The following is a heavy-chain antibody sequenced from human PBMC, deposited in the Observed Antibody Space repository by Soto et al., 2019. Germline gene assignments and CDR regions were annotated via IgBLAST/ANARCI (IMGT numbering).Heavy chain of an antibody. CDR1: GYTYY. CDR3: ARAVTEYTPADY. Sequence: ASVKVSCKASGYTYYIHWVRQAPVQGLEWMGIINPSGDSTTYAQKFQGRVTMTRDTSTSTVYMELSSLTSEDTAVYYCARAVTEYTPADYWGQGTQVTVSS. V-gene: IGHV1-46*01. CDR2: INPSGDST. J-gene: IGHJ4*02. D-gene: IGHD6-19*01.